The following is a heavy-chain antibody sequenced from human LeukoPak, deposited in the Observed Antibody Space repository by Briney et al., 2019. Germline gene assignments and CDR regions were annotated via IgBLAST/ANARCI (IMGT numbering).Heavy chain of an antibody. CDR2: LQYSGST. CDR3: ARDTWSRLFDI. Sequence: PSETLSLTYTVSIGSVTSYYWNWMRQAPGKGLECIGSLQYSGSTYYNPSLKSRVAISVDPSKNQLSLNLTSVTAADTAVCNCARDTWSRLFDIWGQGTMVTVSS. V-gene: IGHV4-59*02. D-gene: IGHD2-8*02. CDR1: IGSVTSYY. J-gene: IGHJ3*02.